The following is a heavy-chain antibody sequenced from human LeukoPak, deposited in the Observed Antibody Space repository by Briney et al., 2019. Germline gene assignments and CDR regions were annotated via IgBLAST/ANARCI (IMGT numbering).Heavy chain of an antibody. D-gene: IGHD5-18*01. V-gene: IGHV3-23*01. CDR3: ARARGYSYVYYFDY. CDR1: RFTFNTYA. J-gene: IGHJ4*02. CDR2: ISGNGDIT. Sequence: PGGSLRLSCAASRFTFNTYAVNWVRQAPGKGLEWVSAISGNGDITYYADSVRGRFTISRDNSKNTLYLQMNSLRAEDTAVYYCARARGYSYVYYFDYWGQGTLVTVSS.